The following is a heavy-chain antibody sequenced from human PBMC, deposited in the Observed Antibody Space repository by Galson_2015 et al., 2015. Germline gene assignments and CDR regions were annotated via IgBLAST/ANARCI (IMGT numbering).Heavy chain of an antibody. CDR3: ARLGNSSGWYYFDY. Sequence: ETLSLTCAVYGGSFSVYYWSWIRHPPGKGLEWIGEINHSGSTNYNPSLKSRVTISVDTSKNQFSLKLSSVTAADTAVYYCARLGNSSGWYYFDYWGQGTLVTVSS. J-gene: IGHJ4*02. V-gene: IGHV4-34*01. CDR1: GGSFSVYY. D-gene: IGHD3-22*01. CDR2: INHSGST.